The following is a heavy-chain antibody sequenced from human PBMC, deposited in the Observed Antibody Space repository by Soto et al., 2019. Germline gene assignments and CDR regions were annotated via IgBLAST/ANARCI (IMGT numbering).Heavy chain of an antibody. CDR2: MSFDVNSK. CDR1: GFTFSSYS. D-gene: IGHD2-21*01. V-gene: IGHV3-30-3*01. CDR3: ARGRSVIDHDDFEY. J-gene: IGHJ4*02. Sequence: QVQLVESGGGVVQPGRSLRLSCAASGFTFSSYSMHWVRQAPGKGLEWVAAMSFDVNSKYFADSVKGRFTISRDNSKNTLSLQMNSLGADDSAVYYCARGRSVIDHDDFEYWGQGTLVTVSS.